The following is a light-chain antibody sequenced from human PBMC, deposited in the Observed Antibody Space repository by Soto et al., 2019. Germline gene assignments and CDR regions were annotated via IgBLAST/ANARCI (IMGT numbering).Light chain of an antibody. CDR3: QQYNNWPPWT. Sequence: EIVLTQSPGTLSLSPGEIATLFCRASQSVSSNLAWYQQKPGQAPRLLIYGASTRATGIPARFSGSGSGTEFTLTISSLQSEDFAVYYCQQYNNWPPWTFGQGTKVDIK. J-gene: IGKJ1*01. CDR1: QSVSSN. CDR2: GAS. V-gene: IGKV3-15*01.